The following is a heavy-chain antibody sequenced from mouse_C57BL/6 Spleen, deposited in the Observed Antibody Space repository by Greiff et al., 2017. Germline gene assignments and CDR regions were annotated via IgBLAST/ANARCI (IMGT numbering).Heavy chain of an antibody. Sequence: VQLQQSGAELMKPGASVKLSCKATGYTFTGYWIEWVKQRPGHGLEWIGEILPGSGSTNYNEKFKGKATFTADTSSNTAYMQLSSLTTEDSAIYYCARGAPYYGSSYRYFDVWGTGTTVTVSS. D-gene: IGHD1-1*01. V-gene: IGHV1-9*01. CDR3: ARGAPYYGSSYRYFDV. CDR1: GYTFTGYW. J-gene: IGHJ1*03. CDR2: ILPGSGST.